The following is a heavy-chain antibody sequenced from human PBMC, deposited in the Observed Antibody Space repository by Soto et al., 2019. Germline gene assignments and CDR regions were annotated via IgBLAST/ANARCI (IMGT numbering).Heavy chain of an antibody. V-gene: IGHV3-23*01. CDR1: GFTFSSYA. J-gene: IGHJ4*02. D-gene: IGHD4-17*01. Sequence: EVQLLESGGGLVQPGGSLRLSCAASGFTFSSYAMSWVRQTPGKGLERVSAITGSGGSTFYADSVKGRFTISRDNSKNTLYLHMDSLRADDTAIYYCAKTDLTTLTGAGVGYWGQGTLVTVSS. CDR2: ITGSGGST. CDR3: AKTDLTTLTGAGVGY.